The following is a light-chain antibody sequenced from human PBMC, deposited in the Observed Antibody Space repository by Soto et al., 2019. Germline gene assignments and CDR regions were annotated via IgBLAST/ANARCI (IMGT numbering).Light chain of an antibody. J-gene: IGKJ1*01. Sequence: DIVLTQSPCTLSLSPGERATLSCRASQSVRSNYLAWYQQRPGQAPRLLIYDASSRATGVPDRFSGSGSGTDFTLTISRLEPEDFAVYYCHQYGGSPGTLGQGTKVAIK. CDR3: HQYGGSPGT. V-gene: IGKV3-20*01. CDR1: QSVRSNY. CDR2: DAS.